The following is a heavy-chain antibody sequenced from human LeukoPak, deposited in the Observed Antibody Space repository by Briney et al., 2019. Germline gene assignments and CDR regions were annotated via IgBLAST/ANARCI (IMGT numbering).Heavy chain of an antibody. J-gene: IGHJ6*02. CDR3: ARDQYQLRSYYYGMDV. CDR2: IKPNSGGT. Sequence: ASVKVSCKASGYTFTGYYMRWVRHAPRQGLGWMGWIKPNSGGTNYAQKFQGRVTTTRDTSISTAYMELSRLRSDDTAVYYCARDQYQLRSYYYGMDVWGQGTTVTVSS. V-gene: IGHV1-2*02. D-gene: IGHD2-2*01. CDR1: GYTFTGYY.